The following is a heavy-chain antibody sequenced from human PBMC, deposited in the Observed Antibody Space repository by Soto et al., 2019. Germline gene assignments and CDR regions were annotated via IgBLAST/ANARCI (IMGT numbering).Heavy chain of an antibody. D-gene: IGHD2-15*01. CDR3: ARYCSGGSCSPDMDV. Sequence: SETLSLTCAVSGGSISSGGYSWSWIRQPPGKGLEWIGYIYHSGSTYYNPSLKSRVTISVDRSKDQFSLKLSSVTAADTAVYYCARYCSGGSCSPDMDVWGQGTTVTVSS. CDR2: IYHSGST. J-gene: IGHJ6*02. V-gene: IGHV4-30-2*01. CDR1: GGSISSGGYS.